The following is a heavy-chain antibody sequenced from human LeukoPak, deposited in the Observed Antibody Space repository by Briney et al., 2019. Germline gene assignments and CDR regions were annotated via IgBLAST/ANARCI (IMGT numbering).Heavy chain of an antibody. V-gene: IGHV4-34*01. D-gene: IGHD2-2*01. Sequence: PSETLSLTCAVYGGSFSGYYWSWIRQPPGKGLEWIGEINHSGSTNYNPSLKSRVTISVDTSKNQFSLKLSSVTAADTAVYYCATRVPAARGWYYYGMDVWGQGTTVTVSS. CDR3: ATRVPAARGWYYYGMDV. CDR2: INHSGST. CDR1: GGSFSGYY. J-gene: IGHJ6*02.